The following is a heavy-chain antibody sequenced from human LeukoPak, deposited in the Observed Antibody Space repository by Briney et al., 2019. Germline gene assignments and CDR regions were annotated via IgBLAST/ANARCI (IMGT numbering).Heavy chain of an antibody. CDR1: GFTFSSQT. D-gene: IGHD6-13*01. CDR3: AKDREFPGYSSSYFDY. Sequence: GGSLRLSCTASGFTFSSQTMNWVRQAPGEGLEWVSYISSTSSVIYYADSVKGRFTISRDNSKNTLYLQMNSLRGEDTAVYYCAKDREFPGYSSSYFDYWGQGTLVTVSS. CDR2: ISSTSSVI. V-gene: IGHV3-48*01. J-gene: IGHJ4*02.